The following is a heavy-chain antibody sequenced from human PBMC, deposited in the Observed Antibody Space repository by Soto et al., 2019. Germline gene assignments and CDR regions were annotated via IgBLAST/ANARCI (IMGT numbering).Heavy chain of an antibody. Sequence: LRLSCAASGFTFSSYAMHWVRQAPGKGLEWVAVISYDGSNKYYADSVKGRFTISRDNSKNTLYLQMNSLRAEDTAVYYCARDSSYCSGGSCYLDWYFDLWGRGTLVTVSS. CDR2: ISYDGSNK. CDR3: ARDSSYCSGGSCYLDWYFDL. J-gene: IGHJ2*01. V-gene: IGHV3-30-3*01. D-gene: IGHD2-15*01. CDR1: GFTFSSYA.